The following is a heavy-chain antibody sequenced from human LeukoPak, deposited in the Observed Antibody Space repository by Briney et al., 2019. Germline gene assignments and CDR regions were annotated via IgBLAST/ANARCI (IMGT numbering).Heavy chain of an antibody. V-gene: IGHV4-59*08. CDR3: ARRAGDYRFDY. Sequence: PSETLSLTCTVSGGSISSYYWSWIRQPPGEGLEWIGYIYYSGSTNYNPSLKSRVTISVDTSKNQFSLKRSSVTAADTAVYYCARRAGDYRFDYWGQGTLVTVSS. D-gene: IGHD4-11*01. CDR2: IYYSGST. CDR1: GGSISSYY. J-gene: IGHJ4*02.